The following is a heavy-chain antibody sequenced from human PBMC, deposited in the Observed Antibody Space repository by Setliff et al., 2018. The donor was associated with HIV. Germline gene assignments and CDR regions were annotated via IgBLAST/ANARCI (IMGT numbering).Heavy chain of an antibody. CDR3: ARDRLISVVRGLSDS. CDR1: GYTFTDYY. J-gene: IGHJ4*02. Sequence: ASVKVSCKTSGYTFTDYYIHWVRQVPGQGLEWLGWITAYSGVTNYAQSLQGRVTMTADTSTSTAYMELRSLTSDDTAVYYCARDRLISVVRGLSDSWGQGTLVTVSS. V-gene: IGHV1-18*04. D-gene: IGHD3-10*01. CDR2: ITAYSGVT.